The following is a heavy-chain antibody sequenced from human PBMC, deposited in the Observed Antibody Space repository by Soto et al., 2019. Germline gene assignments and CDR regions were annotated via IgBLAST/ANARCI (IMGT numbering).Heavy chain of an antibody. V-gene: IGHV6-1*01. CDR3: ARDVGTSSPFEH. J-gene: IGHJ4*02. CDR2: TFYRSKWYN. D-gene: IGHD6-6*01. CDR1: GDSVSSNTAA. Sequence: KQSQTLSLTCAISGDSVSSNTAAWNWIRQSPSRGLEWLGRTFYRSKWYNDYALSVKSRITINPDTSKNQFSLHLNSVTPEDAAVYYCARDVGTSSPFEHWGQGTLVTVSS.